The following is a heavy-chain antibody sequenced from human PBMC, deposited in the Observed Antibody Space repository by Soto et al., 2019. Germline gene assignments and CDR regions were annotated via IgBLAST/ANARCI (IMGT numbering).Heavy chain of an antibody. CDR2: ISCSSISI. CDR3: ARGRFSRYFDY. V-gene: IGHV3-48*01. CDR1: GFTFSSYS. Sequence: GGSLRLSCAASGFTFSSYSMNWVRQAPGKGLEFVSYISCSSISIYYADSVKGRFTISRDNAKNSLYLQMNSLRAEDTAVYYCARGRFSRYFDYWGQGTLVTVSS. J-gene: IGHJ4*02.